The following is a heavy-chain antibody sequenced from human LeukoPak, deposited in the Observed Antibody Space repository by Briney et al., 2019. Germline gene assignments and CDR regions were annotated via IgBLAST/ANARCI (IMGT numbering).Heavy chain of an antibody. CDR2: ISYDGSNK. CDR1: GFTFSSYA. Sequence: GGSLRLSCAASGFTFSSYAMHWVRQAPGKGLEWVAVISYDGSNKYYADSVKGRFTISRDNSKNTLYLLMNSLRAEDTAVYYCARVGGIAARPGSYYYYYYMDVWGKGTTVTVSS. J-gene: IGHJ6*03. CDR3: ARVGGIAARPGSYYYYYYMDV. V-gene: IGHV3-30-3*01. D-gene: IGHD6-6*01.